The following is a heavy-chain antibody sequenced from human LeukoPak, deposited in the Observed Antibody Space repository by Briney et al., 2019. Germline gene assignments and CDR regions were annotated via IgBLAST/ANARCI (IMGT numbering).Heavy chain of an antibody. CDR1: GFTFSSYA. Sequence: GGSLRLSCLASGFTFSSYAMHWVRQAPGKGLEYVSAISSNGGSTYYADSVKGRFTISRDNSKNTLYLQMSSLRAEDTAVYYCVKDSSGPFSNFDYWGQGTLVTVSS. J-gene: IGHJ4*02. CDR3: VKDSSGPFSNFDY. D-gene: IGHD6-19*01. CDR2: ISSNGGST. V-gene: IGHV3-64D*06.